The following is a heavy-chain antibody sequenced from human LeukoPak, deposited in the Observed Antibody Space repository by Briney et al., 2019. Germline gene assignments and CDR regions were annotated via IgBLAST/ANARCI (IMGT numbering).Heavy chain of an antibody. Sequence: AGGSLRLSCAASGFTFSSYSMNWVRQAPGKGLEWVSSISSSSGYIHYADSVKGRFTISRDNAKNSLYLQMNTLRAEDTAVYYCARYNDYGDYVSGYWGQGTLVTVSS. J-gene: IGHJ4*02. CDR3: ARYNDYGDYVSGY. CDR1: GFTFSSYS. CDR2: ISSSSGYI. D-gene: IGHD4-17*01. V-gene: IGHV3-21*01.